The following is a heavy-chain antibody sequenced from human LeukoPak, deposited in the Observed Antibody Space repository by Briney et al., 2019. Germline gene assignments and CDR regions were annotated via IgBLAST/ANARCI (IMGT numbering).Heavy chain of an antibody. CDR3: ARSAVDFYDSSGYNDY. J-gene: IGHJ4*02. CDR1: GFTFSSYA. V-gene: IGHV3-23*01. CDR2: LSAGGGST. D-gene: IGHD3-22*01. Sequence: GGSLRLSCAASGFTFSSYAMSWVRQAPGKGLEWVSALSAGGGSTYYADSVKGRFTISRDNAKNSLYLQMNSLRAEDTAVYYCARSAVDFYDSSGYNDYWGQGTLVTVSS.